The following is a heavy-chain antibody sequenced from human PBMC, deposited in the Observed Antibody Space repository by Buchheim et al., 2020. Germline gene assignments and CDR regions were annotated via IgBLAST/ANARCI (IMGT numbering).Heavy chain of an antibody. J-gene: IGHJ4*02. CDR3: AKVRVAYCSSTSCYEAFDY. V-gene: IGHV3-23*01. D-gene: IGHD2-2*01. Sequence: EVQLLESGGGLVQPGGSLRLSCAASGFTFSSYAMSWVRQAPGKGLEWVSAISGSGGSTYYADSVKGRFTISRDNSKKTLYLQMNSLRAEDTAVYYCAKVRVAYCSSTSCYEAFDYWGQGTL. CDR2: ISGSGGST. CDR1: GFTFSSYA.